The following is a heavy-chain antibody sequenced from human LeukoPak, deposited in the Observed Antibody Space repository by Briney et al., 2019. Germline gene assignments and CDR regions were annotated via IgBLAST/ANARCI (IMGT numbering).Heavy chain of an antibody. CDR2: ISSSSSYT. CDR3: ARDCSSTSCYDPLDY. J-gene: IGHJ4*02. V-gene: IGHV3-11*06. D-gene: IGHD2-2*01. Sequence: GGSLRLSCAASGFTFSDYYMSWIRQAPGKGLEWVSYISSSSSYTNYADSVKGRFTIFRDNAKNSLYLQMNSLRAEDTAVYYCARDCSSTSCYDPLDYWGQGTLVTVSS. CDR1: GFTFSDYY.